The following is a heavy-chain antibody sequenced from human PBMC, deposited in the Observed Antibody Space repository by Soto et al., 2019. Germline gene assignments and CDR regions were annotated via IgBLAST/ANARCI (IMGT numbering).Heavy chain of an antibody. J-gene: IGHJ6*03. CDR1: GFTFSSYA. V-gene: IGHV3-66*01. CDR3: ARIQNDYGDYGYYYYYMDV. CDR2: IYSGGST. D-gene: IGHD4-17*01. Sequence: PGGSLRLSCAASGFTFSSYAMHWVRQAPGKGLEWVSVIYSGGSTYYADSVKGRFTISRDNSKNTLYLQMNSLRAEDTAVYYCARIQNDYGDYGYYYYYMDVWGKGTTVTVSS.